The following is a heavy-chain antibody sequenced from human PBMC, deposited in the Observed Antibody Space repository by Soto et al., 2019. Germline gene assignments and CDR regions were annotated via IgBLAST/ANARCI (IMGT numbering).Heavy chain of an antibody. V-gene: IGHV4-39*01. D-gene: IGHD3-22*01. CDR3: ARLLLSGYYRHFDY. Sequence: PSETLSLTCTVSGGSISSSSYYWGWIRQPPGKGLEWIGSIYYSGSTYYNPSLKSRVTISVDTSKNQFSLKLSSVTAADTAVYYCARLLLSGYYRHFDYWGQGTLVTVSS. CDR2: IYYSGST. CDR1: GGSISSSSYY. J-gene: IGHJ4*02.